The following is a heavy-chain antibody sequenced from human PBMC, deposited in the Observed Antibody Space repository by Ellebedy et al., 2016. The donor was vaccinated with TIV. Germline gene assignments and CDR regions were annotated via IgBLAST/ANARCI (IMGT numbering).Heavy chain of an antibody. J-gene: IGHJ1*01. CDR1: GFTFTNNW. V-gene: IGHV5-51*01. Sequence: GESLKISXRASGFTFTNNWIAWMRQMPGKGLEWMGLINPADSDTIYSPSFQGQVTISVDKSINSAFLQWSRLRASDTAIYNCARRARDCTTTACYAEDFQHWGQGTLVTVSS. CDR3: ARRARDCTTTACYAEDFQH. D-gene: IGHD2-2*01. CDR2: INPADSDT.